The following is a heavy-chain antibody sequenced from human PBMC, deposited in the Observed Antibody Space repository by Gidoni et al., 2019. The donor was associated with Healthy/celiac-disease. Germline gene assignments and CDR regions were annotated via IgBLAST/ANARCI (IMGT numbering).Heavy chain of an antibody. Sequence: EVQLVESGGGLIQPGGSLRLSCAASGFTVSSNYMSWVRQAPGKGLEWVSVIYSGGSTYYADSVKGRFTISRDNSKNTLYLQMNSLRAEDTAVYYCARARFLEWLNGHDAFDIWGQGTMVTVSS. J-gene: IGHJ3*02. CDR1: GFTVSSNY. V-gene: IGHV3-53*01. D-gene: IGHD3-3*01. CDR2: IYSGGST. CDR3: ARARFLEWLNGHDAFDI.